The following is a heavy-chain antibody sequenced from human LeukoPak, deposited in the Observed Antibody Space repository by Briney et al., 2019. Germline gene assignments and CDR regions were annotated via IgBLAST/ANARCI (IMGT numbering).Heavy chain of an antibody. V-gene: IGHV3-66*03. Sequence: PGGSLTLSCAASGFTVSSSYMNWVRQPPGKGLDLISHIYSSGSTYYADSVKGRFTISRDNSKNTLYLQMNSLRSEDTAVYYCARDLRRSSNYWGQGTLVTVSS. CDR3: ARDLRRSSNY. J-gene: IGHJ4*02. D-gene: IGHD3-10*01. CDR2: IYSSGST. CDR1: GFTVSSSY.